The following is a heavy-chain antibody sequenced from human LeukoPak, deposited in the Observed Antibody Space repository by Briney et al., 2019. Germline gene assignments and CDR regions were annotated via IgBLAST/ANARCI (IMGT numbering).Heavy chain of an antibody. Sequence: SETLSLTRTVSGGSISSNYLSWIRQPPGKGLEWIGYIYYSGSTNYNPSLKSRVTISVDTSKNQFSLKLNSVTAADTAVYYCARGANSGSYRNWFDPWGQGTLVTVSS. CDR2: IYYSGST. CDR1: GGSISSNY. D-gene: IGHD1-26*01. V-gene: IGHV4-59*01. CDR3: ARGANSGSYRNWFDP. J-gene: IGHJ5*02.